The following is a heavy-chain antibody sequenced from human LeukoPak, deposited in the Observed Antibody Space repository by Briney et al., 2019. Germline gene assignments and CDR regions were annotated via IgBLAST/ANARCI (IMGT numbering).Heavy chain of an antibody. D-gene: IGHD3-10*01. CDR1: GFTFSSYG. Sequence: PGGSLRLSCAASGFTFSSYGMSWVRQAPGKGLEWVSAISGSGGSTYYADSVKGRFTVSRDNSKNTLYLQMNSLRAEDTAVYYCARDGMSLLWFGEQQTRDAFDIWGQGTMVTVSS. J-gene: IGHJ3*02. CDR3: ARDGMSLLWFGEQQTRDAFDI. CDR2: ISGSGGST. V-gene: IGHV3-23*01.